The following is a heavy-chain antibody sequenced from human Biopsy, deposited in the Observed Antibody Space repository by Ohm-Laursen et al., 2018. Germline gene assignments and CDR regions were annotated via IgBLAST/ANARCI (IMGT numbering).Heavy chain of an antibody. CDR3: ATFPFSGGPAFDI. Sequence: SETLPLTCSVSGGSVGDYFLSWISLVPGKRPEWIGYTYYRGTSENNPSLRSRVTTSVDISRNQFFLNMKSVTGADTAVYYCATFPFSGGPAFDIWGQGTTVIVSS. CDR2: TYYRGTS. CDR1: GGSVGDYF. J-gene: IGHJ3*02. V-gene: IGHV4-59*02. D-gene: IGHD2/OR15-2a*01.